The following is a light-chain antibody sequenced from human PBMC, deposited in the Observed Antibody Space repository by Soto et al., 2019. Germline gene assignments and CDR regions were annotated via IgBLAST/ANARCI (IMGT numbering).Light chain of an antibody. CDR3: QQYGSLWFT. J-gene: IGKJ3*01. CDR1: QSVSSSY. CDR2: GAS. Sequence: EIVLTQSPGTLSLSPGERATLSCRASQSVSSSYLAWYQQKPGQAPRLLIYGASSRATGIPDRFSGSGSGTDFTLTISRLEPEDFALYYCQQYGSLWFTFDPGTKVDIK. V-gene: IGKV3-20*01.